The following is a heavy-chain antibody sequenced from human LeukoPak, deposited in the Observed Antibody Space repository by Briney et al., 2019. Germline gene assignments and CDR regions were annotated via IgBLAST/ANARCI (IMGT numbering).Heavy chain of an antibody. CDR2: IYPGDSDT. D-gene: IGHD5-12*01. V-gene: IGHV5-51*01. CDR3: ARPHSGYGGDY. CDR1: GYSFTSYW. Sequence: PGESLKISCKGSGYSFTSYWTGWVRQMPGKGLEWMGIIYPGDSDTRYSPSFQGQVTISADKSISTAYLQWSSLKASDTAIYCARPHSGYGGDYWGQGTLVTVSS. J-gene: IGHJ4*02.